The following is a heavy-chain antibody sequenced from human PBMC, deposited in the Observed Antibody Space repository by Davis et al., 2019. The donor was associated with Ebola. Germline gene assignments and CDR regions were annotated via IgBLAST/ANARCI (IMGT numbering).Heavy chain of an antibody. CDR3: ARDPPQSGGYV. Sequence: GESLKISCVSSGFTVSSDYMRCVRQAPGKGLEWVSVIYSGGSTYYADSVKGRFTISRHSSENTVFLQMNSLRPDDTAVYYCARDPPQSGGYVWGQGTLVTVSS. CDR2: IYSGGST. CDR1: GFTVSSDY. V-gene: IGHV3-53*04. J-gene: IGHJ4*02. D-gene: IGHD5-12*01.